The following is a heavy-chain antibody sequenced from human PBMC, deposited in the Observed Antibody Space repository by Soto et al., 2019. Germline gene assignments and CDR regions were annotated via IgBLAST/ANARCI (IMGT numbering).Heavy chain of an antibody. Sequence: QVQLQESGPTLVKPSETLSLTCTVSVGSIRSYCWTWIRQPPGEGLEWIGCICNSGTTNYNPTLKSRVANSIETKKNQFSLQLSSVTVADTAFYYCAGGWSIVVATRRLMDVWGKGTTVTVSS. D-gene: IGHD3-22*01. J-gene: IGHJ6*03. CDR2: ICNSGTT. CDR3: AGGWSIVVATRRLMDV. V-gene: IGHV4-59*03. CDR1: VGSIRSYC.